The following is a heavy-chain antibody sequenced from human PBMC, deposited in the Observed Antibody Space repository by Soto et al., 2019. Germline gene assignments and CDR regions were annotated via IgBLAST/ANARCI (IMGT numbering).Heavy chain of an antibody. CDR2: INPRFGDT. Sequence: QVQLVQSGAELKEPGDSVRVSCEASGYTFTAYYIHWVRQAPGQRLEWMGWINPRFGDTSYAQDFQGRVSMTRDTSISTVYMELSRLTSDDTAIYYCARNMDYYYGPGSGNGHGFWGQGTTVTVFS. CDR1: GYTFTAYY. J-gene: IGHJ6*02. CDR3: ARNMDYYYGPGSGNGHGF. D-gene: IGHD3-10*01. V-gene: IGHV1-2*02.